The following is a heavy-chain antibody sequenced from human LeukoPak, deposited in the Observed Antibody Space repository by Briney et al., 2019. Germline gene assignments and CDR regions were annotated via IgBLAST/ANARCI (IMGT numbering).Heavy chain of an antibody. V-gene: IGHV3-53*01. Sequence: PVGSLRLSCAASGFTVSSNYMSWVRQAPGKGLEWVSVIYSGVSTYYADSVKGRFTISRDNSKNTLYLQMNSLRAEDTAVYYCARFAGGGAFDIWGQGTMVTVSS. J-gene: IGHJ3*02. CDR2: IYSGVST. CDR3: ARFAGGGAFDI. D-gene: IGHD3-16*01. CDR1: GFTVSSNY.